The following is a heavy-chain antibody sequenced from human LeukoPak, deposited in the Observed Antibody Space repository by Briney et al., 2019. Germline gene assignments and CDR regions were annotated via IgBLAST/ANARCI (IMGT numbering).Heavy chain of an antibody. V-gene: IGHV3-30-3*01. CDR1: GFTFSSHA. CDR2: ISYDGNNK. D-gene: IGHD6-13*01. CDR3: ARHFLAAAGSKGPLDY. J-gene: IGHJ4*02. Sequence: PGGSLRLSCAASGFTFSSHAMHWVRQAPGKGLEWVAIISYDGNNKYYADSVKGRFTISRDNSKNTLYLQMKSLRAEDTAVYYCARHFLAAAGSKGPLDYWGQGTLVTVSS.